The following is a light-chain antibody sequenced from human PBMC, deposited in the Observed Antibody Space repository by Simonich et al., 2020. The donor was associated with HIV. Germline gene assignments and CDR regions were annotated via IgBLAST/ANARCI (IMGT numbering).Light chain of an antibody. CDR2: EGN. Sequence: QSALTQPASVSGSPGQSLTISCAGTSSDVGSYNLVSWYQKHPGKAPKLMIYEGNKLPSGVSNRFSGSKSGNTASLTISGLQAEDEADYYCCSYAGSSTLVFGGGTKLTVL. CDR1: SSDVGSYNL. J-gene: IGLJ3*02. CDR3: CSYAGSSTLV. V-gene: IGLV2-23*01.